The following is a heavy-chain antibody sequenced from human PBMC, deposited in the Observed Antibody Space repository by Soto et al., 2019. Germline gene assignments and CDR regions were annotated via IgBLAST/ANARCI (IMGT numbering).Heavy chain of an antibody. Sequence: GGSLRLSCAASGFSFSTYWMSWVRQVPGTGLEWVANIKADGSETYYVDSARGRFTISRDNAKTSLYLQMNSLRAEDTAVYYCAKGGHIDFCGQGTLVTVSS. CDR1: GFSFSTYW. J-gene: IGHJ4*02. V-gene: IGHV3-7*03. CDR2: IKADGSET. CDR3: AKGGHIDF. D-gene: IGHD3-16*01.